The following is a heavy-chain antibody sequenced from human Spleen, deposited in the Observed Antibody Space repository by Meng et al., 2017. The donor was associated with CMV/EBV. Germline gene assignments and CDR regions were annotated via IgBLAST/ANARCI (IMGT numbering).Heavy chain of an antibody. J-gene: IGHJ4*02. Sequence: QVQLGHCGAEVKKRGASVKVSCKASGYTLTDYYIHWVRQAPGQWLEWMGWINPNTDTNYAKNLQGRVTMTRDMSINTACMELSRLTSGDTAVYYCARSSGWSRFDYWGQGTLVTVSS. V-gene: IGHV1-2*02. CDR1: GYTLTDYY. CDR3: ARSSGWSRFDY. CDR2: INPNTDT. D-gene: IGHD6-19*01.